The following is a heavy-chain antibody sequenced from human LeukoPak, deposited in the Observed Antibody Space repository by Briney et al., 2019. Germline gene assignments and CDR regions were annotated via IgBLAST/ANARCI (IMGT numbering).Heavy chain of an antibody. Sequence: PSETLSLTCSVSGGSISSYSWSWIRLPAGKGLEWIGRINTSGSTDYNPSLKSRLTMSLDTSTNHFSLKLNSVTAADTAVYYCARQQLKTMASFDSWGQGTLVTVSS. V-gene: IGHV4-4*07. CDR1: GGSISSYS. CDR2: INTSGST. D-gene: IGHD4/OR15-4a*01. J-gene: IGHJ4*02. CDR3: ARQQLKTMASFDS.